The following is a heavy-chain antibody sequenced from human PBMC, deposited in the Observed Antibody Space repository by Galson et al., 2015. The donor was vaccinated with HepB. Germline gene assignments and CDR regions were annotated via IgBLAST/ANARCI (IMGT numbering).Heavy chain of an antibody. V-gene: IGHV1-3*01. J-gene: IGHJ4*02. CDR1: GYTFTSYA. CDR3: ARGIFIFYNY. D-gene: IGHD3-3*02. CDR2: INAGHGKT. Sequence: SVKVSCKASGYTFTSYAMRWVRQAPGQRLEWMGWINAGHGKTKYSQKFQGRVTITRDTSASTAYMELSSLRSEDTAVYYCARGIFIFYNYWGQGTLVTVSS.